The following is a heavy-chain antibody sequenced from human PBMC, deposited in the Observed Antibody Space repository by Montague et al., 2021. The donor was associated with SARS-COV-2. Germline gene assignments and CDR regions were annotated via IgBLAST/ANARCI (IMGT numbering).Heavy chain of an antibody. Sequence: VPSGTTGSSESISWHYIRQSPSRCLEWLASTYNRSKWYNDSAPSVSGRAAVKTDTSRNQFSLHLDSVTPEDTALYFCARKMDSSFDVWGKGTMVIVSS. CDR3: ARKMDSSFDV. CDR2: TYNRSKWYN. J-gene: IGHJ3*01. V-gene: IGHV6-1*01. D-gene: IGHD2-2*03. CDR1: GTTGSSESIS.